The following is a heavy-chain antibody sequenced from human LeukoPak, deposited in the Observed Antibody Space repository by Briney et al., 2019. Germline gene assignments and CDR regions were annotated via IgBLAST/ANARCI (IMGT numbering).Heavy chain of an antibody. Sequence: TSETLSLTCTVSGASIGSFYWSWIRQPAGKGLEWIGRLYNGGDTNYSPSLRNRVTIPVDTSKNQFSLKLNSVTAADTAVYYCARGVEASGVGFYAFDIWGQGTVVTVSS. CDR2: LYNGGDT. V-gene: IGHV4-4*07. D-gene: IGHD6-13*01. CDR3: ARGVEASGVGFYAFDI. CDR1: GASIGSFY. J-gene: IGHJ3*02.